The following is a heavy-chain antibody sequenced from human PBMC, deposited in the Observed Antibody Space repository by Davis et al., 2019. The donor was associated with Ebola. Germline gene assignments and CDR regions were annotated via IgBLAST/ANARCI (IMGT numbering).Heavy chain of an antibody. CDR2: ISGSGGST. D-gene: IGHD2-2*01. CDR1: GFTFSSYA. CDR3: AKGAGEYQLLNWFDP. J-gene: IGHJ5*02. V-gene: IGHV3-23*01. Sequence: GESLKISCAASGFTFSSYAMSWVRPAPGKGLEWVPAISGSGGSTYYADSVKGRFTISRDNSKNTLYLQMNSLRAEDTAVYYCAKGAGEYQLLNWFDPWGQGTLVTVSS.